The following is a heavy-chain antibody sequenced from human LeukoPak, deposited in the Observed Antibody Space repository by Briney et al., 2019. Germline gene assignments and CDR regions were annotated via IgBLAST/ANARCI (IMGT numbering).Heavy chain of an antibody. V-gene: IGHV4-59*08. CDR3: ARPPFY. J-gene: IGHJ4*02. CDR2: FYYSGTA. CDR1: GGSISSYY. Sequence: SETLSLTCTVSGGSISSYYWSWIRQPPGRGLEWIGNFYYSGTANYNPSLKSRVAISIDTSRNQFSLKLSSVTAADTAVYYCARPPFYWGQGTLVTVSS.